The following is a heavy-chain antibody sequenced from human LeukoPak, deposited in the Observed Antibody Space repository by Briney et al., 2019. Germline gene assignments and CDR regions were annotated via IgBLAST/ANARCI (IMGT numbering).Heavy chain of an antibody. CDR2: INPNSGGT. J-gene: IGHJ6*04. D-gene: IGHD6-19*01. V-gene: IGHV1-2*02. CDR1: GYTFTGYY. Sequence: ASVKVSCKASGYTFTGYYMHWVRQAPGQGLERMGWINPNSGGTNYAQKFQGRVTMTRDMSTSTVYMELSSLRSEDTAVYYCARGSQLIAVAVILDVWGKGTTVTVSS. CDR3: ARGSQLIAVAVILDV.